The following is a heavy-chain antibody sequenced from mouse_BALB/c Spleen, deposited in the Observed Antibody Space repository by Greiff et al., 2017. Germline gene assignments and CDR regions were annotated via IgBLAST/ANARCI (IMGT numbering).Heavy chain of an antibody. J-gene: IGHJ1*01. D-gene: IGHD1-1*01. CDR1: GFTFSSYA. CDR3: ARVYYGSSNWYFDV. Sequence: EVKLMESGGGLVKPGGSLKLSCAASGFTFSSYAMSWVRQSPEKRLEWVAEISSGGSYTYYPDTVTGRFTISRDNAKNTLYLEMSSLRSEDTAMYYCARVYYGSSNWYFDVWGAGTTVTVSS. V-gene: IGHV5-9-4*01. CDR2: ISSGGSYT.